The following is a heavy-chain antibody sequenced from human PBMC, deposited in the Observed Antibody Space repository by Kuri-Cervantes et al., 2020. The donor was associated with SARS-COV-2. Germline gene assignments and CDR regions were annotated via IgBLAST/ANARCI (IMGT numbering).Heavy chain of an antibody. Sequence: SETLSLTCTVSGGSISSYYWSWIRQPPGKGLEWIGSIYHSGSTYYNPSLKSRVTISVDTSKNQFSLKLSSVTAADTAVYYCAREPAAVPAAIPGYYYYGMDVWGQGTTVTVSS. CDR1: GGSISSYY. D-gene: IGHD2-2*01. CDR3: AREPAAVPAAIPGYYYYGMDV. J-gene: IGHJ6*02. V-gene: IGHV4-38-2*02. CDR2: IYHSGST.